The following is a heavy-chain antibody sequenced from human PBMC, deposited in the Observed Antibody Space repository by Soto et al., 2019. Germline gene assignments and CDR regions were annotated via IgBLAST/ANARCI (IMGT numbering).Heavy chain of an antibody. Sequence: QITLKEAGPTLVKPTQTLTLTCSFSGFSLITSGVGVGWIRQPPGKALEWLALIYWDDDKGYSTSLKSRLTITKDTSKNHVVLTTTNMDPADTATYYCAHTMAPRIFDYWGQGTLVTVSS. CDR1: GFSLITSGVG. CDR2: IYWDDDK. J-gene: IGHJ4*02. V-gene: IGHV2-5*02. CDR3: AHTMAPRIFDY.